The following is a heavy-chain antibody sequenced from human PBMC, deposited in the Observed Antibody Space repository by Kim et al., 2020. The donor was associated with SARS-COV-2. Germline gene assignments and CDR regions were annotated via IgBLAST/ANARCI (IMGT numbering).Heavy chain of an antibody. CDR3: ALHLTRWLQAPLDY. D-gene: IGHD5-12*01. V-gene: IGHV3-23*01. Sequence: GGSLRLSCAASGFTFSSYAMSWVRQAPGKGLEWVSAISGSGGSTYYADSVKGRFTISRDNSKNTLYLQMNSLRAEDTAVYYCALHLTRWLQAPLDYWGQGTLVTVSS. CDR2: ISGSGGST. J-gene: IGHJ4*02. CDR1: GFTFSSYA.